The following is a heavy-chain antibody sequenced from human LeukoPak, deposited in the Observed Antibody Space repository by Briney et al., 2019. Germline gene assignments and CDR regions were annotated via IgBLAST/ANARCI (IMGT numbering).Heavy chain of an antibody. CDR2: ISYDGSNK. V-gene: IGHV3-30-3*02. Sequence: PGRSLRLSCAASGFTFSSYAMHWVRQAPGKGLEWVAVISYDGSNKYYADSVKGRFTISRDNSKNTLYLQMNSLRAEDTAVYYCAKCRGSYTPYRLVDYWGQGTLVTVSS. J-gene: IGHJ4*02. CDR3: AKCRGSYTPYRLVDY. D-gene: IGHD1-26*01. CDR1: GFTFSSYA.